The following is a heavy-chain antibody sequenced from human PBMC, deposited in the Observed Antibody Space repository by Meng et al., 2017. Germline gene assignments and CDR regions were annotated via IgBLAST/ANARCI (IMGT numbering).Heavy chain of an antibody. CDR1: GFTFSRCE. V-gene: IGHV3-48*03. CDR3: ARGLSSSWYEGAFDI. CDR2: ISSSGSTI. D-gene: IGHD6-13*01. J-gene: IGHJ3*02. Sequence: GESLKISCAASGFTFSRCEMNWVRQAPGKGLEWVSYISSSGSTIYYADSVKGRFTISRDNAKNSLYLQMNSLRAEDTAVYYCARGLSSSWYEGAFDIWGQGTMVTVSS.